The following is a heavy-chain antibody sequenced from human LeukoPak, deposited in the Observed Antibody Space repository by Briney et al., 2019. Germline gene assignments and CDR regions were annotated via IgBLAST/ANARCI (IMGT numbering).Heavy chain of an antibody. CDR3: ARDLNWGDFDY. J-gene: IGHJ4*02. CDR2: ISPDGSVK. V-gene: IGHV3-7*01. D-gene: IGHD7-27*01. CDR1: GFSFTSSW. Sequence: GGSLRLSCAASGFSFTSSWMTWVRQAPGKGLEWVANISPDGSVKNHVASVKGRLTISRDNAKTTLYLQMNSLSAEDTAVYYCARDLNWGDFDYWGQGTLITVSS.